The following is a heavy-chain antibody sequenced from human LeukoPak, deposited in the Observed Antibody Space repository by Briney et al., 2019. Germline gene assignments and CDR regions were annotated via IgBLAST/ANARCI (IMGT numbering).Heavy chain of an antibody. D-gene: IGHD2-21*02. CDR2: ISGSGGYT. J-gene: IGHJ6*03. CDR3: ASGGAYCGGDCYSGYYYYMDV. CDR1: KFTFSTFS. Sequence: GGSLRLSCAASKFTFSTFSMSWVRQAPGKGLEWVSSISGSGGYTYYADSVKGRFTISRDNSKNTLFLQMNSLRAEDTAVYYCASGGAYCGGDCYSGYYYYMDVWGKGTTVTISS. V-gene: IGHV3-23*01.